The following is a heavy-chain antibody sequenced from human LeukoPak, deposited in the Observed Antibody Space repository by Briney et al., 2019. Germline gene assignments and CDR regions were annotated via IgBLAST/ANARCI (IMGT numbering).Heavy chain of an antibody. CDR1: GFTFSSYA. J-gene: IGHJ4*02. CDR2: ISGSGGST. V-gene: IGHV3-23*01. Sequence: QSGGSLRLSCAASGFTFSSYAMSWVRQAPGKGLEWVSAISGSGGSTYYADSVRGRFTISRDNSKNTLYLQMNSLRAEDTAVYYCATGSRYYDFWSGERYFDYWGQGTLVTVSS. D-gene: IGHD3-3*01. CDR3: ATGSRYYDFWSGERYFDY.